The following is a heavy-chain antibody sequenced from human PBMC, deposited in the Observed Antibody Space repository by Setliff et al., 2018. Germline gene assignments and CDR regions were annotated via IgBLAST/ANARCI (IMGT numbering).Heavy chain of an antibody. V-gene: IGHV4-59*01. CDR1: GGSISSYY. CDR3: ARGGAFRYFDC. CDR2: IYYSGST. J-gene: IGHJ4*02. D-gene: IGHD5-12*01. Sequence: SSETLSLTCTVSGGSISSYYWSWIRQPPGKGLEWIGYIYYSGSTTYNPSLKSRVTISVDTSKNQFSLKLTSVTAADTAVYHCARGGAFRYFDCWGQGTPVTVSS.